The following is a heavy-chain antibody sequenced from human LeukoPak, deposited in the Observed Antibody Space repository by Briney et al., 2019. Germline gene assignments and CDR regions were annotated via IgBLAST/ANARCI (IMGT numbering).Heavy chain of an antibody. CDR3: TTTPHPMIVVASPRD. D-gene: IGHD3-22*01. CDR2: IKSKTDGGTT. Sequence: GGSLRLSCAASGFTFSNAWMSWVRQAPGKGLEWVGRIKSKTDGGTTDYAAPVKGRFTISRDDSKNTLYLQMNSLKTEDTAVYYCTTTPHPMIVVASPRDRGQGTLVTVSS. CDR1: GFTFSNAW. J-gene: IGHJ4*02. V-gene: IGHV3-15*01.